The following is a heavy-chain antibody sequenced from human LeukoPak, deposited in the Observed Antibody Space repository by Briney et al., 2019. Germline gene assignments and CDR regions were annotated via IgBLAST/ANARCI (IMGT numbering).Heavy chain of an antibody. Sequence: ASVKVSCKASGYTFSSYYMQWARQAPGQWLEWMGIINPSGGSTSYAQKFQGRVTMTRDTSTSTVYMELSSLRSEDTAVYYCARAGYCSGGSCYGGSYYYYGMDVWGQGTTVTVSS. D-gene: IGHD2-15*01. CDR3: ARAGYCSGGSCYGGSYYYYGMDV. V-gene: IGHV1-46*01. CDR2: INPSGGST. CDR1: GYTFSSYY. J-gene: IGHJ6*02.